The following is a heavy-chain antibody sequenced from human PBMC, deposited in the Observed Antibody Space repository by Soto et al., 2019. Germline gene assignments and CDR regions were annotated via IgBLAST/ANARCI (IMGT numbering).Heavy chain of an antibody. CDR2: IHHSGNT. D-gene: IGHD2-15*01. J-gene: IGHJ4*02. Sequence: TLCLTCAVSVDFMNIGDYSWAWIRQPPGKGLEWIAYIHHSGNTYSNPALRSRLAMSVDRSKNQFSLKLSSVTATDTAIYYCARQVVLTSYYFDYWGPGTMFTVSS. CDR1: VDFMNIGDYS. V-gene: IGHV4-30-2*01. CDR3: ARQVVLTSYYFDY.